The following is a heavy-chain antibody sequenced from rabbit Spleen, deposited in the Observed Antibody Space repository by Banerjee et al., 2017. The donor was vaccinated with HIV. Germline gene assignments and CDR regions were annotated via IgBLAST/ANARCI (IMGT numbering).Heavy chain of an antibody. V-gene: IGHV1S40*01. D-gene: IGHD8-1*01. J-gene: IGHJ3*01. CDR3: ARDTGSSFSSYGMDL. Sequence: QSLEESGGDLVKPGASLTLTCTASGVSFNNNNYMCWVRQAPGKGLEWIACISAGSSGFTYFASWAKGRFTISKTSSTTVTLQMTSLTVADTATYFCARDTGSSFSSYGMDLWGQGTLVTVS. CDR1: GVSFNNNNY. CDR2: ISAGSSGFT.